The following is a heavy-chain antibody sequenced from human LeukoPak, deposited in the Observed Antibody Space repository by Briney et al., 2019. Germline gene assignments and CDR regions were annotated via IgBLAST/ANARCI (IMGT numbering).Heavy chain of an antibody. Sequence: KPSQTLSLTCTVSGGSISSGDYYWSWIRQPPGKGLEWIGSIYYSGSTCYNPSLKSRVTISVDTSKNQFSLKLSSVTAADTAVYYCARQGIWYDSSGPEGVDYWGQGTLVTVSS. D-gene: IGHD3-22*01. CDR1: GGSISSGDYY. J-gene: IGHJ4*02. V-gene: IGHV4-30-2*03. CDR2: IYYSGST. CDR3: ARQGIWYDSSGPEGVDY.